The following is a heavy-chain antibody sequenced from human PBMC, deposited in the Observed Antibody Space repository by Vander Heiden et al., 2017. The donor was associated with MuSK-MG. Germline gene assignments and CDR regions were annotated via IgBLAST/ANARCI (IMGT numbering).Heavy chain of an antibody. J-gene: IGHJ3*02. CDR1: GFTFSNYA. Sequence: EVQLLEAGGGLVQTGGSLRLPCEASGFTFSNYAMHWVRQAPGKWLEWVSVISDSGGSMFYADSVRGRFTISRDKASNTLYLEMKSLRGDDTAMYYCARESDSSSWYGDAFDIWGQGTMVTVSS. CDR3: ARESDSSSWYGDAFDI. V-gene: IGHV3-23*01. D-gene: IGHD6-13*01. CDR2: ISDSGGSM.